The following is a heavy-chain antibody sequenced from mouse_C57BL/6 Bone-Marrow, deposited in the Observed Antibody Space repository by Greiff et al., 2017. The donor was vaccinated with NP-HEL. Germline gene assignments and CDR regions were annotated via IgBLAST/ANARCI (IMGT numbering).Heavy chain of an antibody. D-gene: IGHD2-3*01. V-gene: IGHV5-4*01. CDR1: GFTFSSYA. J-gene: IGHJ2*01. Sequence: EVHLVESGGGLVKPGGSLKLSCAASGFTFSSYAMSWVRQTPEKRLEWVATISDGGSYTYYPDNVKGRFTISRDNAKNNLYLQMSHLKSEDTAMYYCARDGYSYFDYWGQGTTLTVSS. CDR3: ARDGYSYFDY. CDR2: ISDGGSYT.